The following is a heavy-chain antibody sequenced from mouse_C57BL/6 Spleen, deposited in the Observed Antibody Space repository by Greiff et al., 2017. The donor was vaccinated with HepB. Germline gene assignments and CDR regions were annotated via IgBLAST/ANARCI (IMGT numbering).Heavy chain of an antibody. V-gene: IGHV1-69*01. Sequence: QVQLKQPGAELVMPGASVKLSCKASGYTFTSYWMHWVKQRPGQGLEWIGEIDPSDSYTNYNQKFKGKSTLTVDKSSSTAYMQLSSLTSEDSAVYYCARLRRGAFDVWGTGTTGTVSS. CDR3: ARLRRGAFDV. CDR2: IDPSDSYT. J-gene: IGHJ1*03. D-gene: IGHD2-12*01. CDR1: GYTFTSYW.